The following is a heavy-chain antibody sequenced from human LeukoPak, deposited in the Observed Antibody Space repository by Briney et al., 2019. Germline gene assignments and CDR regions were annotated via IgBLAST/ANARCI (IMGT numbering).Heavy chain of an antibody. D-gene: IGHD3-22*01. CDR2: IYYSGST. Sequence: GSLRLSCAASGFTFSNAWMSWVRQPPGKGLEWIGSIYYSGSTYYNPSLKSRVTISVDTSKNQFSLKLSSVTAADTAVYYCARDSDSSGYYYFDYWGQGTLVTVSS. CDR1: GFTFSNAW. CDR3: ARDSDSSGYYYFDY. V-gene: IGHV4-4*02. J-gene: IGHJ4*02.